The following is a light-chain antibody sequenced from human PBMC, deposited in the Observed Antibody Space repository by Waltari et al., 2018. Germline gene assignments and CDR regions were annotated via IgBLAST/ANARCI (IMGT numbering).Light chain of an antibody. CDR2: KAN. CDR3: ALYMGSGIWV. Sequence: QTVVTQVPSLSVSPGGTVNLTCALSSGSLSTTSYATWYQQTPGQAPRTLVYKANARSSGVPDRFSGSILGNTAALTITGAQADDESDYYCALYMGSGIWVFGGGTRLTVL. V-gene: IGLV8-61*01. CDR1: SGSLSTTSY. J-gene: IGLJ3*02.